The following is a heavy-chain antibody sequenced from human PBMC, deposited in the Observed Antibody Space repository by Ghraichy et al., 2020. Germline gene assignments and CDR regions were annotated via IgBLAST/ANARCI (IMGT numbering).Heavy chain of an antibody. CDR3: ARDRAYCSGGSCYGRFDY. Sequence: GESLNISCAASGFTFSSYAMHWVRQAPGKGLEWVAVIPYDGSNKYYADSVKGRFTISRDNSKNTLYLQMNSLRAEDTAVYYCARDRAYCSGGSCYGRFDYWGQGTLVTVSS. CDR2: IPYDGSNK. D-gene: IGHD2-15*01. J-gene: IGHJ4*02. CDR1: GFTFSSYA. V-gene: IGHV3-30*04.